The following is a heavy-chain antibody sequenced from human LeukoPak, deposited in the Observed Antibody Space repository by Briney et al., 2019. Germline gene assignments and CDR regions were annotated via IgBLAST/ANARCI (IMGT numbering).Heavy chain of an antibody. CDR2: ISSSSSYI. CDR3: ARDQLIVGATRNAFDI. V-gene: IGHV3-21*01. CDR1: GFTFSSYA. J-gene: IGHJ3*02. D-gene: IGHD1-26*01. Sequence: GGSQRLSCAASGFTFSSYAMSWDRQAPGKGLEWVSSISSSSSYIYYADSVKGRFTISRDNAKNSLYLQMNSLRAEDTAVYYCARDQLIVGATRNAFDIWGQGTMVTVSS.